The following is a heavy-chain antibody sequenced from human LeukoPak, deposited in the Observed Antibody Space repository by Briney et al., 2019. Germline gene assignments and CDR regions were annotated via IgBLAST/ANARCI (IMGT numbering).Heavy chain of an antibody. CDR1: GGSISGYY. CDR2: IYTSGST. CDR3: ARVVIPAATMENWFDP. Sequence: SETLSLTCTVSGGSISGYYWSWIRQPAGKGLEWIGRIYTSGSTNYNPPLKSRVTMSVDTSKNQFSLKLSSVTAAYTSVYYCARVVIPAATMENWFDPWGQGTLVAVSS. J-gene: IGHJ5*02. V-gene: IGHV4-4*07. D-gene: IGHD2-2*01.